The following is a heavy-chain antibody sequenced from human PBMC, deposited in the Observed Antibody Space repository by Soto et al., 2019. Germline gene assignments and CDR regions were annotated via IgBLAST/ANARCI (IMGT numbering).Heavy chain of an antibody. J-gene: IGHJ6*02. CDR3: ARILLWFGEMSRYYYGMAV. CDR2: IYYSGGT. D-gene: IGHD3-10*01. V-gene: IGHV4-39*01. Sequence: PRKGLEWIGSIYYSGGTYYNPSLKSRVTISVDTSKNQFSLKLSSVTAADTAVYYCARILLWFGEMSRYYYGMAVWGQGPTVT.